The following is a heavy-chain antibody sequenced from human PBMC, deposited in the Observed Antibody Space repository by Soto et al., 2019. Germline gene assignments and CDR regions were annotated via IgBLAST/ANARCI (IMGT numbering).Heavy chain of an antibody. CDR3: TTPLYDYVWGSYRRFDY. D-gene: IGHD3-16*02. J-gene: IGHJ4*02. Sequence: EVQLVESGGGLVKPGGSLRLSCAASGFTFSNAWMSWVRQAPGKGLEWVGRIKSKTDGGTTDYAAPVKGRFTISRDDSKNTLYLQINSLKTEDTAVYYCTTPLYDYVWGSYRRFDYWGQGTLVTVSS. V-gene: IGHV3-15*01. CDR1: GFTFSNAW. CDR2: IKSKTDGGTT.